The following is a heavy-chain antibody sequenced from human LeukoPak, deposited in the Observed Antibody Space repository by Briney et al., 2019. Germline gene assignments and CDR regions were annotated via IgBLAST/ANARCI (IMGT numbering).Heavy chain of an antibody. CDR1: GYTFTSYA. CDR2: INTNTGNP. Sequence: ASVKVSCKASGYTFTSYAMNWVRQAPGQGLEWMGWINTNTGNPTYAQGFTGRFVFSLDTSVSTAYLQISSLKAGDTAVYYCARDLGSSGWYFWFDPWGQGTLVTVSS. J-gene: IGHJ5*02. D-gene: IGHD6-19*01. V-gene: IGHV7-4-1*02. CDR3: ARDLGSSGWYFWFDP.